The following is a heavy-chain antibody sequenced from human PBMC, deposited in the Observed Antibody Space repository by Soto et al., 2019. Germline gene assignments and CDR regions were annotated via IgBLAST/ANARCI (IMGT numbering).Heavy chain of an antibody. D-gene: IGHD6-13*01. V-gene: IGHV3-21*01. Sequence: GGSLRLSCAASGFTFRSFTMNWVRQAPGKGLEWVSTISSNSAYIYYTDALRGRFNISRDNAKNSLHLQMNSLRAEDTAVYYCTRDASRDSSARGWFDPWGPGTLVTVSS. CDR3: TRDASRDSSARGWFDP. J-gene: IGHJ5*02. CDR2: ISSNSAYI. CDR1: GFTFRSFT.